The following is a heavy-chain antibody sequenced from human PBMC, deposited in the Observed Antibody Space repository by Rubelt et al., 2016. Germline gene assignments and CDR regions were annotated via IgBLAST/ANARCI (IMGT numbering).Heavy chain of an antibody. J-gene: IGHJ4*02. CDR2: SGST. V-gene: IGHV4-34*01. Sequence: SGSTNYNPSLKSRVTISVDTSKNQFSLKLSSVTAADTAVYYCASTEAHYYYDSSGYYHSWGYFACWGQGTLVTVSS. CDR3: ASTEAHYYYDSSGYYHSWGYFAC. D-gene: IGHD3-22*01.